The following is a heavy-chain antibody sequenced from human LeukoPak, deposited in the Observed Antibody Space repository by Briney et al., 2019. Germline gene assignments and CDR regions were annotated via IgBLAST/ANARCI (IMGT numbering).Heavy chain of an antibody. CDR1: GGTFSSYA. J-gene: IGHJ5*02. D-gene: IGHD3-10*01. CDR2: IIPIFGTA. V-gene: IGHV1-69*05. Sequence: ASVKVSCKASGGTFSSYAISCVRQAPGQGLEWMGGIIPIFGTANYAQKSQGRGTITTDESTSTAYMELSRLRSEDTAVYSCARDTVISDRLMGAYGPRSYPHWFPPWGEGTLVRVSS. CDR3: ARDTVISDRLMGAYGPRSYPHWFPP.